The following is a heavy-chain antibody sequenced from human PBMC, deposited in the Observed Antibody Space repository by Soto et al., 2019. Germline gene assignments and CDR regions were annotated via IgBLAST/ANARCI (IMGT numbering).Heavy chain of an antibody. D-gene: IGHD6-13*01. Sequence: PSETLSLTCTVSGGSISSYYWSWIRQPPGKGLEWIGYIYYSGSTNYNPSLKSRVTISVDTSKNQFSLKLSSVTAADTAVYYCARILAGYSSSWYYFDYWGQGTLVTVSS. CDR2: IYYSGST. CDR1: GGSISSYY. V-gene: IGHV4-59*12. J-gene: IGHJ4*02. CDR3: ARILAGYSSSWYYFDY.